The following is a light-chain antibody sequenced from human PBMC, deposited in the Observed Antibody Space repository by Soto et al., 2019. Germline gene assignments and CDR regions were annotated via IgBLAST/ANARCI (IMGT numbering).Light chain of an antibody. V-gene: IGKV3-15*01. Sequence: EIVMTQSPATLSVSPGERATLSCWASQSVGNNLAWYQQKPGQAPRLLIYGASARATGIPMRFSGSGSGTDLTLTISSLQSEDFAVYYCQQYNNWPLTFGQGTKVDIK. CDR2: GAS. CDR3: QQYNNWPLT. J-gene: IGKJ1*01. CDR1: QSVGNN.